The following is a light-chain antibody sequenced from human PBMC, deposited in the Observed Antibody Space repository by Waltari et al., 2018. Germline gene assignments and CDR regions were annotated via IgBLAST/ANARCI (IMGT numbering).Light chain of an antibody. J-gene: IGLJ2*01. CDR1: SSDVGGYNY. V-gene: IGLV2-11*01. Sequence: QSALTQPRSVSGSPGQSVTISCTGTSSDVGGYNYVSWYQQPPGKAPKLIIYDVTKRPSGVPDRFSGSKSGNTASLTISGLQAEDAADYYCCSYGGSYSFVVFGGGTKLTVL. CDR2: DVT. CDR3: CSYGGSYSFVV.